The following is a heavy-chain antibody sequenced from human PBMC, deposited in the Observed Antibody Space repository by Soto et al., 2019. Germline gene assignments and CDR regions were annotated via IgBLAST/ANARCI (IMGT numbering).Heavy chain of an antibody. CDR3: AKDVNGRTRGAPYYYGSLGGY. V-gene: IGHV3-30*18. CDR2: ISYDGSNK. D-gene: IGHD3-10*01. CDR1: GFTFSSYG. Sequence: QVQLVESGGGVVQPGRSLRLSCAASGFTFSSYGMHWVRQAPGKGLEWVAVISYDGSNKYYADSVKGRFTISRDNSKNTLDLQMNSLRGEDTAVYYCAKDVNGRTRGAPYYYGSLGGYWGQGTLVTVSS. J-gene: IGHJ4*02.